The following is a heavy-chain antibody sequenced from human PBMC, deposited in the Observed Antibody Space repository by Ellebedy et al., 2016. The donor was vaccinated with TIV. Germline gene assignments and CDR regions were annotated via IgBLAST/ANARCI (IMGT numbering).Heavy chain of an antibody. CDR3: ARYDSDGGAFDI. J-gene: IGHJ3*02. V-gene: IGHV5-51*01. CDR1: GYGFTTYW. D-gene: IGHD3-9*01. CDR2: IYPGDSDT. Sequence: GESLKISXKASGYGFTTYWIGWVRQMPGKGQEWVGIIYPGDSDTRYSPSFQGQVTISADKSISTAYLQWSSLKASDTAMYYCARYDSDGGAFDIWGQGTMVTVSS.